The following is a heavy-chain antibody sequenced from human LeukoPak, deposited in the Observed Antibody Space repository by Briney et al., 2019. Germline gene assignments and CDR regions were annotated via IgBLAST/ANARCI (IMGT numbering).Heavy chain of an antibody. D-gene: IGHD5-12*01. CDR2: ISGPGGGT. J-gene: IGHJ4*02. Sequence: PGRSLRLSCAASGFTFSSYAMHWVRQAPGKGLEWVSAISGPGGGTYYADSVKGRFTISRDNSKNTLYLQMNSLRVEDTAVYYCAKAPPGYSAYALPANWGQGTLVTVSS. CDR3: AKAPPGYSAYALPAN. CDR1: GFTFSSYA. V-gene: IGHV3-23*01.